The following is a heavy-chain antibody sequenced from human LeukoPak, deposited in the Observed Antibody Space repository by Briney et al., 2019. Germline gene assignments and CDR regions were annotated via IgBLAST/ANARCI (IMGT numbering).Heavy chain of an antibody. Sequence: GGSLRLSCAASGLTFSSHWMHWVRQAPGKGLVWVSRITNDGSSTTYADSVKGRFTISRDNSKNTLYLQMNSLRAEDTAVYYCAREQTETVVTLWYYYYGMDVWGQGTTVTVSS. J-gene: IGHJ6*02. CDR3: AREQTETVVTLWYYYYGMDV. CDR2: ITNDGSST. CDR1: GLTFSSHW. D-gene: IGHD4-23*01. V-gene: IGHV3-74*01.